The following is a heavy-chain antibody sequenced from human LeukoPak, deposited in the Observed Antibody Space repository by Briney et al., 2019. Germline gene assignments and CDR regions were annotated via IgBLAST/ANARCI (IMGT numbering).Heavy chain of an antibody. D-gene: IGHD1-1*01. J-gene: IGHJ5*02. CDR3: AKDGTGTPRLWSGHAFDP. CDR1: RLPFSSYA. Sequence: SGGSLRLSCAASRLPFSSYAMSWVRQAPGKGLEWVSAISGSGGSTYYADSVKGRFTISRDNSKNTLYLQMNSLRAEDTAVYYCAKDGTGTPRLWSGHAFDPWGQGTLVTVSS. V-gene: IGHV3-23*01. CDR2: ISGSGGST.